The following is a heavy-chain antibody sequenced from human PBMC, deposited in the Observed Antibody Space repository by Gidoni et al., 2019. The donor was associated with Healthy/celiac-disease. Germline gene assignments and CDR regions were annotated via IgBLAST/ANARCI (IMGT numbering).Heavy chain of an antibody. CDR2: IISSSSTI. J-gene: IGHJ4*02. Sequence: EVPLVESGGGLVQPGGSLRLSCAASGLHFSSYSMNWVRQAPGKGLDWFSYIISSSSTIYYADSVKGRFTISRDNAKNSLYLQMNSLRAEDTAVYYCARGRRYSYGLDYWGQGTLVTVSS. D-gene: IGHD5-18*01. V-gene: IGHV3-48*04. CDR3: ARGRRYSYGLDY. CDR1: GLHFSSYS.